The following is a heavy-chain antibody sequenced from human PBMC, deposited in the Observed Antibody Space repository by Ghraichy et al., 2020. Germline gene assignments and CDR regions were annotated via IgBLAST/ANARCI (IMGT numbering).Heavy chain of an antibody. Sequence: ASVKVSCKASGYTFTDYFMHWVRQAPGQGLEWMGWIIPNSGETYYAQNFHGRVTMTRDTSISTAYMELTRLTSDDTAVYYCATPLVGGGLLYFDLWGRGTLVTVSS. CDR3: ATPLVGGGLLYFDL. D-gene: IGHD3-16*01. CDR1: GYTFTDYF. V-gene: IGHV1-2*02. J-gene: IGHJ2*01. CDR2: IIPNSGET.